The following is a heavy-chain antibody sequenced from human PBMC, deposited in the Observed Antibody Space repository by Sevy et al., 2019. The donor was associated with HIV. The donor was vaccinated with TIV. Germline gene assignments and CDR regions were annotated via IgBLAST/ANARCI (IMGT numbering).Heavy chain of an antibody. Sequence: ASVKVSCKASGYTFTSYGISWVRQAPGQGLEWMGWISAYNGNTNYAQKLQGRVTMTTDTSTSTAYMELRSLRSDETAVCYCARETYYYDSSGYSNWGQGTLVTVSS. CDR3: ARETYYYDSSGYSN. CDR1: GYTFTSYG. J-gene: IGHJ4*02. V-gene: IGHV1-18*01. D-gene: IGHD3-22*01. CDR2: ISAYNGNT.